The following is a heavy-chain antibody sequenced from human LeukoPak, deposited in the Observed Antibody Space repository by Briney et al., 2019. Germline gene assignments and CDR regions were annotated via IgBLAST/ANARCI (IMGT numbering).Heavy chain of an antibody. Sequence: SETLSLTCTVSGGSISSGDYYWSWIRQPPGKGLEWIGYIYYSGSTYYNPSLKSRVTISVDTSKNQFSLKLSSVTAADTAVYYCARAPSEDTYYFDYWGQGTLVTDSS. CDR3: ARAPSEDTYYFDY. CDR2: IYYSGST. J-gene: IGHJ4*02. CDR1: GGSISSGDYY. V-gene: IGHV4-30-4*01.